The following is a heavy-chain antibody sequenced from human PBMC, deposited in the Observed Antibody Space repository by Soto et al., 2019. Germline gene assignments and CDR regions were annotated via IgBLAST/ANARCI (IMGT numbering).Heavy chain of an antibody. J-gene: IGHJ4*02. D-gene: IGHD3-16*01. CDR1: GYTFTTYG. Sequence: QVQLVQSGGEVKKPGASVKVSCKTSGYTFTTYGISWVRQAPGQGLEWVGWISAYSGKTHYAQKFQGKATMTPDTSTNTAYLELRSLRSDDTAVYYCARDPYLGDPQYWGQGTLVTVSS. V-gene: IGHV1-18*01. CDR2: ISAYSGKT. CDR3: ARDPYLGDPQY.